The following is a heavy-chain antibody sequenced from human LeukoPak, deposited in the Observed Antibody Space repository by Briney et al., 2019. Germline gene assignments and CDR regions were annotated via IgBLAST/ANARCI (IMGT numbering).Heavy chain of an antibody. CDR1: GFXFSSYG. Sequence: PGRSLRLSCAASGFXFSSYGMHWVRQAPGKGLEWVAVISYDGSNKYYADSVKGRFTISRDNSKNTLYLQMNSLRAEDTAVYYCAKDRVAAAGTGGYYYYGMDVWGQGTTVTVSS. J-gene: IGHJ6*02. CDR3: AKDRVAAAGTGGYYYYGMDV. D-gene: IGHD6-13*01. CDR2: ISYDGSNK. V-gene: IGHV3-30*18.